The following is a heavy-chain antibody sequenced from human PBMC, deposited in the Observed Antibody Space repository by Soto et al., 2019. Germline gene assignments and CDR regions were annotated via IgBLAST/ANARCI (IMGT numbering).Heavy chain of an antibody. CDR2: INWNSGSI. Sequence: EVQLVESGGGLVQPGRSLRLSCAASGFTFDDYAMHWVRQVPGKGLEWVSGINWNSGSIGYGDSVKSRFDISRDNAKNSLNLQMNSLSTEDTAFYYCVKDESINWYSGHFRHWGQGTLVTVSS. D-gene: IGHD6-13*01. J-gene: IGHJ1*01. CDR3: VKDESINWYSGHFRH. CDR1: GFTFDDYA. V-gene: IGHV3-9*01.